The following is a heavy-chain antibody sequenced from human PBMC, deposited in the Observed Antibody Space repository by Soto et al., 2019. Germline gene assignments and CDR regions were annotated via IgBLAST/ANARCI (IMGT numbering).Heavy chain of an antibody. J-gene: IGHJ4*02. Sequence: SQTLSLTCAISGDSVSSNSAAWNWIRQSPSRGLEWLGRTYYRSKWYNDYAVSVKSRITINPDTSKNQFSLQLNSVTPEDTAVYYCARLGYCSSGSCLHFGYWGQGTLVTVSS. V-gene: IGHV6-1*01. CDR3: ARLGYCSSGSCLHFGY. CDR1: GDSVSSNSAA. CDR2: TYYRSKWYN. D-gene: IGHD2-15*01.